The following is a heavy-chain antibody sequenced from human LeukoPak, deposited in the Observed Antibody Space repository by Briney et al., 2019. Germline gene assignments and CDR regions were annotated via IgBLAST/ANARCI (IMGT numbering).Heavy chain of an antibody. CDR1: EFSLSRNG. CDR3: AKDSISRMTGYSSSWSA. D-gene: IGHD6-13*01. Sequence: GGSLRLSCVASEFSLSRNGMHWVRQAPGKGLEWVSAISGSGGSTYYADSVKGRFTISRDNSKNTLYLQMNSLRAEDTAVYYCAKDSISRMTGYSSSWSAWGQGTLVTVSS. J-gene: IGHJ5*02. V-gene: IGHV3-23*01. CDR2: ISGSGGST.